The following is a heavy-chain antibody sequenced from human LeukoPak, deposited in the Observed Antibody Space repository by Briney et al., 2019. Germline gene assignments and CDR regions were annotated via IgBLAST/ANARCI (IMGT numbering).Heavy chain of an antibody. D-gene: IGHD4-11*01. J-gene: IGHJ3*02. CDR1: GFTFSNYV. CDR3: ANEYSKGDI. Sequence: PGGSLRLSCAASGFTFSNYVISWVRQAPGKGLEWVSAISGSGGNTYYADSVKGRFTVSRDNSKNTLYLQMNSLRAEDAAIYYCANEYSKGDIWGQGTMVTVSS. V-gene: IGHV3-23*01. CDR2: ISGSGGNT.